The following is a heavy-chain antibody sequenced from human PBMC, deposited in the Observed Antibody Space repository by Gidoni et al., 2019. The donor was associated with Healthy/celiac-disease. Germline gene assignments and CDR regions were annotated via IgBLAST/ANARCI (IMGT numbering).Heavy chain of an antibody. V-gene: IGHV1-69*01. CDR2: IIPIFGTA. Sequence: QVQLVQSGAEVKKPGSSVKVSCKDSGGTFSSYAISWVRQAPGQGLEWMGGIIPIFGTANYAQKFQGRVTITADESTSTAYMELSSLRSEDTAVYYCASNPDYYDSSGYRRYYYYGMDVWGQGTTVTVSS. J-gene: IGHJ6*02. CDR3: ASNPDYYDSSGYRRYYYYGMDV. CDR1: GGTFSSYA. D-gene: IGHD3-22*01.